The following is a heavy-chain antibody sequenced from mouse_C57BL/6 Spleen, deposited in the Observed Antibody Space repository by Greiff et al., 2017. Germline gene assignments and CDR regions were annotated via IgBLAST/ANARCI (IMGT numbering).Heavy chain of an antibody. CDR1: GFTFSDYY. J-gene: IGHJ2*01. V-gene: IGHV5-16*01. D-gene: IGHD1-1*01. CDR2: INYDGSST. CDR3: AREVYYYGSYFDY. Sequence: EVNLVESEGGLVQPGSSMKLSCTASGFTFSDYYMAWVRQVPEKGLEWVANINYDGSSTYYLDSLKSRFIISRDNAKNILYLQMSSLKSEDTATYDCAREVYYYGSYFDYWGQGTTLTVSS.